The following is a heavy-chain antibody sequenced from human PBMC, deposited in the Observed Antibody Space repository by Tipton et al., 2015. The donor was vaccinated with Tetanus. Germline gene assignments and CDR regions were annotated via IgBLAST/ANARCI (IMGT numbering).Heavy chain of an antibody. J-gene: IGHJ3*02. D-gene: IGHD5-18*01. CDR3: ARDRSGYSYGSLGAFDI. CDR1: GFTVSSNY. V-gene: IGHV3-53*01. CDR2: IYSGGST. Sequence: QLVQSGGGLIQPGGSLRLSCAASGFTVSSNYMSWVRQAPGKGLEWVSVIYSGGSTYYADSVKGRFTISRDNSKNTLYLQMNSLRAEDTAVYYCARDRSGYSYGSLGAFDIWGQGTMVTVSS.